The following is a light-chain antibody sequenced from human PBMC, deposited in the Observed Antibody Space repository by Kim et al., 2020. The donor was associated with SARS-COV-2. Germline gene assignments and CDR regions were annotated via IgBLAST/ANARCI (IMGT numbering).Light chain of an antibody. V-gene: IGKV3-11*01. CDR3: QQRNNWPPAVT. Sequence: PGERAILSCRASQTIGISLGWYQHKLGQAPRLLIYDAANRAAGIPDRFSGGGSGTDFTLTISSLEPEDFAIYYCQQRNNWPPAVTFGGGTRVDIK. CDR1: QTIGIS. J-gene: IGKJ4*01. CDR2: DAA.